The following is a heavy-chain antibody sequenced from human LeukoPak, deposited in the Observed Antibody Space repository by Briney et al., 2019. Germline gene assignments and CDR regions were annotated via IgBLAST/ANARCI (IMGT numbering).Heavy chain of an antibody. D-gene: IGHD1-14*01. Sequence: GGSLRLSCAASGFTFSDYYMSWIRQAPGKGLEWVSYISSSGSTIYYADSVKGRFTISRDNAKNSLYLQMNSLRAEDTAVYYCARAFGIPVHNWFDPWGQGTLVTVSS. V-gene: IGHV3-11*01. CDR2: ISSSGSTI. CDR1: GFTFSDYY. J-gene: IGHJ5*02. CDR3: ARAFGIPVHNWFDP.